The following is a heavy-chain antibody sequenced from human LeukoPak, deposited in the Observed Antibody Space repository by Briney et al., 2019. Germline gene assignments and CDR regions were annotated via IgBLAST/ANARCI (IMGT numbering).Heavy chain of an antibody. CDR2: IYPGDSDT. J-gene: IGHJ4*02. Sequence: KCGESLKISCKGFGFSFTSYWIAWVRQMPGKGLEWMGIIYPGDSDTRYGPSFRGQVTISADKSISTVYLQWSSLKASGSAMYYCARHHDYWGQGTLVTVSS. V-gene: IGHV5-51*01. CDR1: GFSFTSYW. CDR3: ARHHDY.